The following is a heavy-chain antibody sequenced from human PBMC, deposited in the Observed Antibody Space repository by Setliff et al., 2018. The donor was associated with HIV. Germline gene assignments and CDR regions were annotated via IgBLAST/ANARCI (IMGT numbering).Heavy chain of an antibody. CDR1: GFSLSNTTLG. V-gene: IGHV2-26*01. Sequence: ESGPTLVNPTETLTLTCTVSGFSLSNTTLGVSWIRQPPGKALEWLAHIFPNDEKSYSASLKSRLTISEDTSKSQVVLTMTNMDPLDTATYFCARYNFRRGYWDYFDYWGQERRSPSPQ. D-gene: IGHD3-3*01. CDR2: IFPNDEK. CDR3: ARYNFRRGYWDYFDY. J-gene: IGHJ4*01.